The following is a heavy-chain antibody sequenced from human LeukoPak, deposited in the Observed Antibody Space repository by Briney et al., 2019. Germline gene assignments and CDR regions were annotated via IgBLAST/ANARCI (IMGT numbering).Heavy chain of an antibody. CDR1: GFTFSNAW. Sequence: GGSLRLSCAASGFTFSNAWMNWVRQAPGKGLEWVANIKQDGSEKYYVDSVKGRFTISRDNVKNSLYLQMNSLRAEDTAVYYCARDGLGGEVDYWGQGTLVTVSS. CDR2: IKQDGSEK. D-gene: IGHD3-10*01. CDR3: ARDGLGGEVDY. J-gene: IGHJ4*02. V-gene: IGHV3-7*03.